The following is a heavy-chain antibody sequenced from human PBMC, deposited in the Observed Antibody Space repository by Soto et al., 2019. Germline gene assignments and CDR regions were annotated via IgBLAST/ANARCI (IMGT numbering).Heavy chain of an antibody. CDR2: IFPGESDV. CDR1: GYSFTNFW. Sequence: GESLKISCKGSGYSFTNFWIGWVRQMPGKXLEWMGIIFPGESDVRYSPSFQGRVTISADKSISTAYLQRSSLKASDTAMYYCARPPDTTIFGVVPNVFDFWGQGTMVTVSS. CDR3: ARPPDTTIFGVVPNVFDF. D-gene: IGHD3-3*01. J-gene: IGHJ3*01. V-gene: IGHV5-51*01.